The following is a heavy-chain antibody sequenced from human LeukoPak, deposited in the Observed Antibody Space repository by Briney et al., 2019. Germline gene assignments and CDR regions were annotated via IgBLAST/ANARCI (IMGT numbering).Heavy chain of an antibody. J-gene: IGHJ6*03. D-gene: IGHD6-6*01. CDR2: IKSKTDGGTT. Sequence: PGGSLRLSCAASGFTFSNAWMSWVRQAPGKGLEWVGRIKSKTDGGTTDYAAPVKGRFTISRDDSKNTLYLQMNSLKTEDTAVYYCTTESASYYYYYYMDVWGKGTTVTVSS. V-gene: IGHV3-15*01. CDR1: GFTFSNAW. CDR3: TTESASYYYYYYMDV.